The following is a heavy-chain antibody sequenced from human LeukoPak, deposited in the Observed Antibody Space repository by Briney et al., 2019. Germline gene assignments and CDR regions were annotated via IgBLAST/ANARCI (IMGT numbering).Heavy chain of an antibody. V-gene: IGHV4-61*02. J-gene: IGHJ6*03. CDR3: AWGYYDSSGYYPSYYYMDV. D-gene: IGHD3-22*01. CDR1: GDSISSGDYY. CDR2: ISSSGST. Sequence: SETLSLTCTVSGDSISSGDYYWSWIRQPAGKGLEWIGRISSSGSTNYNPSLKSRVTISVDTSKNQFSLKLSSVTAADTAVYYCAWGYYDSSGYYPSYYYMDVWGKGTTVTISS.